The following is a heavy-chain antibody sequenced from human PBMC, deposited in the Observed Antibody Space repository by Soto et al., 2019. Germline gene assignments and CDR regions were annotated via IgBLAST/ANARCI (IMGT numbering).Heavy chain of an antibody. CDR2: IYQGGST. Sequence: SETLSLTCAVYGGSFSGYYWSWIRQPPGKGLEWIGEIYQGGSTDYNPSLKSRVTISLDTSKNQFSLKLTSVTAADTAVYYCARHCSNGVCYKAFDYWGQGALVTVSS. CDR3: ARHCSNGVCYKAFDY. CDR1: GGSFSGYY. V-gene: IGHV4-34*01. D-gene: IGHD2-8*01. J-gene: IGHJ4*02.